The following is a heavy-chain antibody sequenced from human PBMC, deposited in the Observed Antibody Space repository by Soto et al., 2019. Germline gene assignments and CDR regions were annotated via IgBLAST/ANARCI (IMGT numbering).Heavy chain of an antibody. Sequence: QVQLVQSGAEVKKPGASVKVSCKASGYTFTSYGISWVRQAPGQGLEWMGWISAYNGNTNYAQKLQGRVTMTTDTSTSTAHMELRSLRSDDTAVYYCARADGTTGTTSAFDIWGQGTMVTVSS. CDR3: ARADGTTGTTSAFDI. D-gene: IGHD1-1*01. V-gene: IGHV1-18*01. CDR1: GYTFTSYG. J-gene: IGHJ3*02. CDR2: ISAYNGNT.